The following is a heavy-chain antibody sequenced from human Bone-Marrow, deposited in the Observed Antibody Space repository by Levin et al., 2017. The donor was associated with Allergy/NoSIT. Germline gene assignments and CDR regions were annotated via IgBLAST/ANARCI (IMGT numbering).Heavy chain of an antibody. D-gene: IGHD3-10*01. Sequence: GGSLRLSCAASGFTFTDAWMNWVRQAPGKGLEWIGRIKSKSDGGTTDYAAPVKDRFTISRDDSESMVYLLMNSLKVEDTAVYYCTTLGSSRKFDYWGQGALVTVSS. CDR1: GFTFTDAW. V-gene: IGHV3-15*01. CDR2: IKSKSDGGTT. CDR3: TTLGSSRKFDY. J-gene: IGHJ4*02.